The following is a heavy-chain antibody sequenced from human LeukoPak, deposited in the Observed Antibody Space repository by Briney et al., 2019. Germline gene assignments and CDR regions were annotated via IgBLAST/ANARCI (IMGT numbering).Heavy chain of an antibody. D-gene: IGHD1-26*01. Sequence: SSETLSLTCTVSGGSITTSNYYWGWIRQPPGKGLEWIGSIYYSGSTYYNSSLKSRVTISVDTSKNQFSLKLSSVTAADTAVYYCARQVPEWEIDYWGQGTLVTVSS. CDR2: IYYSGST. CDR1: GGSITTSNYY. J-gene: IGHJ4*02. V-gene: IGHV4-39*01. CDR3: ARQVPEWEIDY.